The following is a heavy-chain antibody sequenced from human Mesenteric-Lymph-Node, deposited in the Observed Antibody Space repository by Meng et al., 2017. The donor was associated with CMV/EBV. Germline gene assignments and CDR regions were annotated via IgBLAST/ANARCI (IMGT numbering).Heavy chain of an antibody. J-gene: IGHJ6*02. D-gene: IGHD3-3*01. CDR1: GFTFSDYW. V-gene: IGHV3-74*01. CDR2: INGGVSTT. Sequence: GESLKISCATSGFTFSDYWMHWVRQAPGKGLVWVSRINGGVSTTNYAESVKGRFTISRDNAKNTLYLQMDSLRAEDTAVYYCARAKDYDFWSGFGYYYYGMDAWGQGTTVTVSS. CDR3: ARAKDYDFWSGFGYYYYGMDA.